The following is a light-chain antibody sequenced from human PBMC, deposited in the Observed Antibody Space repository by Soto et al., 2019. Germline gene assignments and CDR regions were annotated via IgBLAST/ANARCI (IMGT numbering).Light chain of an antibody. V-gene: IGKV3-20*01. CDR2: GAS. CDR1: QSISSY. CDR3: QYYGSSPYT. Sequence: EIVLTQSPGTLSLSPGERATLSCRASQSISSYLAWYQQKPGQAPRLLIYGASSRATGVPDRFSGSGSGTDFTLTISRLEPEDFAVYYCQYYGSSPYTFGQGTKLEI. J-gene: IGKJ2*01.